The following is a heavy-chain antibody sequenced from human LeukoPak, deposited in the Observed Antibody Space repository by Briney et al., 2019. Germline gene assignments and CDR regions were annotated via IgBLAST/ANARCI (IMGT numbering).Heavy chain of an antibody. V-gene: IGHV3-23*01. CDR3: AKDGWSGYFYYYYYMDV. CDR1: GFTFSSYA. CDR2: ISGSGGST. D-gene: IGHD3-3*01. Sequence: PGGSLRLSCAASGFTFSSYAMSWVRQAPGKGLEWVSAISGSGGSTYYADSVKGRFTISRDNSKNTLYLQMNSLRAEDTAVYYCAKDGWSGYFYYYYYMDVWGKGTTVTVSS. J-gene: IGHJ6*03.